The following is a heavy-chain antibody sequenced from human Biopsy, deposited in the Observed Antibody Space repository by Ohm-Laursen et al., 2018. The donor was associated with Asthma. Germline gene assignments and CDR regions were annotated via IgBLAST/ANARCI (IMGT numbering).Heavy chain of an antibody. D-gene: IGHD1-26*01. V-gene: IGHV3-30*18. Sequence: SLRLSCAASEFTFSNYGMHWVRQAPGKGLEWLAIISFDGSNQYYADSVKGRFTISRDDSNNTLHLEMNSLRAEDTAVYFCAKEIFPGWELRRGPDSWGQGTLVTVSS. CDR1: EFTFSNYG. CDR3: AKEIFPGWELRRGPDS. CDR2: ISFDGSNQ. J-gene: IGHJ4*02.